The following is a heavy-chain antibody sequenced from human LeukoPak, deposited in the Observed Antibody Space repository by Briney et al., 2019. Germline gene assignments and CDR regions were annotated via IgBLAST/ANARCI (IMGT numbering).Heavy chain of an antibody. CDR1: EFTISSHW. D-gene: IGHD3-22*01. Sequence: PGGSLRLSCAASEFTISSHWMNWVRQAPGKGLEWVSYISSSSSTIYYADSVKGRFTISRDNAKNSLYLQMNSLRAEDTAVYYCARSYDSSGYYPPLHFDYWGQGTLVTVSS. CDR2: ISSSSSTI. CDR3: ARSYDSSGYYPPLHFDY. J-gene: IGHJ4*02. V-gene: IGHV3-48*04.